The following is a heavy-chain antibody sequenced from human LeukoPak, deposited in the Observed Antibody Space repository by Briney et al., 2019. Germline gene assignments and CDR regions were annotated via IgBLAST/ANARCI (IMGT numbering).Heavy chain of an antibody. CDR3: ARDLSVPRPLRGIWWFDP. D-gene: IGHD2-2*01. CDR1: GDSVSSNSAA. J-gene: IGHJ5*02. Sequence: SQTLSLTCAISGDSVSSNSAAWNWIRQSPSRGLEWLGRTYYRSKWYNDYAVSVKSRITINPDTSKNQFPLQLNSVTPEDTAVYYCARDLSVPRPLRGIWWFDPWGQGTPVTVSS. CDR2: TYYRSKWYN. V-gene: IGHV6-1*01.